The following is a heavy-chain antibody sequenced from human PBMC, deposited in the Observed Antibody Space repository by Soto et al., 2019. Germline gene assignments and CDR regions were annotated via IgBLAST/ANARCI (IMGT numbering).Heavy chain of an antibody. CDR3: AVADDYGDYGAYDY. CDR2: ISAYNGNT. Sequence: QVQLVQSEAGVKNLGAPVKASCKASVYTFTSYGITWVRQPPGQGLEWMGWISAYNGNTNYAQKLQGRVTMTTDTSTSTAYMELRSLRSDDTAVYYCAVADDYGDYGAYDYWGQGTLVTVSS. J-gene: IGHJ4*02. CDR1: VYTFTSYG. V-gene: IGHV1-18*01. D-gene: IGHD4-17*01.